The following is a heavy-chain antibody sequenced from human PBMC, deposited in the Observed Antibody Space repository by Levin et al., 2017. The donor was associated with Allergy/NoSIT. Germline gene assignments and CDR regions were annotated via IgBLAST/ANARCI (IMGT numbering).Heavy chain of an antibody. Sequence: GESLKISCAASGFTFSSYAMSWVRQAPGKGLEWVSAISGSGGSTYYADSVKGRFTISRDNSKNTLYLQMNSLRAEDTAVYYCAKDYGWIQLWLGYWGQGTLVTVSS. CDR3: AKDYGWIQLWLGY. J-gene: IGHJ4*02. CDR1: GFTFSSYA. V-gene: IGHV3-23*01. CDR2: ISGSGGST. D-gene: IGHD5-18*01.